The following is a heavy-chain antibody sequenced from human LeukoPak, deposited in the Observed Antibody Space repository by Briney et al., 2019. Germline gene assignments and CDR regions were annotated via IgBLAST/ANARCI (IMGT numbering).Heavy chain of an antibody. CDR3: ARMGYYDSSGYFDY. J-gene: IGHJ4*02. Sequence: PSETLSLTCTVSGYSISSGYYWGWIRQPPGKGLEWIGSIYHSGSTYYNPSLKSRVTISVDTSKNQFSLKLSSVTAADTAVYYCARMGYYDSSGYFDYWGQGTLVTVSS. CDR2: IYHSGST. V-gene: IGHV4-38-2*02. CDR1: GYSISSGYY. D-gene: IGHD3-22*01.